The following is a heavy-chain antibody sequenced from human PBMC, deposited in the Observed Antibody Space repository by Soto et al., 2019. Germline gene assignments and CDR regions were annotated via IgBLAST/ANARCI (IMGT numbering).Heavy chain of an antibody. Sequence: QVQLVQSGAEMKKPGSSVKVSCKASGGTFSSYTISWVRQAPGQGLEWMGRIIPILGIANYAQKFQGRVTITADKSTSTAYMELSSLRSEDTAVYYCARDRDGTVTTPGHYWYFDLWGRGTLVTVSS. D-gene: IGHD4-17*01. J-gene: IGHJ2*01. CDR1: GGTFSSYT. CDR3: ARDRDGTVTTPGHYWYFDL. CDR2: IIPILGIA. V-gene: IGHV1-69*08.